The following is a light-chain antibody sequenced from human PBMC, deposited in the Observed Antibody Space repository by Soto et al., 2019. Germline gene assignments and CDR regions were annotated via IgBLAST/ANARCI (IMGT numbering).Light chain of an antibody. J-gene: IGKJ4*01. V-gene: IGKV1-9*01. CDR2: AAS. CDR1: QGIGSY. Sequence: DIQLTQSPSFLSASLGDRVTITCRASQGIGSYLAWYQQKPGKAPRLLIYAASTLQSGVPSRFSGSGSDTEFTLTISSLQPEDFATYYCQQINNYPLTFGGGTKVDI. CDR3: QQINNYPLT.